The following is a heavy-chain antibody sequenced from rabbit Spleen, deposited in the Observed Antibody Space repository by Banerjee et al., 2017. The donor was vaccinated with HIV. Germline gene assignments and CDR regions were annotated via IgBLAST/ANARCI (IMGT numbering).Heavy chain of an antibody. Sequence: QSLEESGGDLVKPGASLTLTCTASGFSFSSRDYMCWVRQAPGKGLEWIACIDIGSSSSIDYASWAKGRFTISKTSSTTVTLQMTSLTASDTATYFCARDTSSSFSSYGMDLWGQGTLVTVS. D-gene: IGHD1-1*01. J-gene: IGHJ6*01. CDR1: GFSFSSRDY. V-gene: IGHV1S40*01. CDR3: ARDTSSSFSSYGMDL. CDR2: IDIGSSSSI.